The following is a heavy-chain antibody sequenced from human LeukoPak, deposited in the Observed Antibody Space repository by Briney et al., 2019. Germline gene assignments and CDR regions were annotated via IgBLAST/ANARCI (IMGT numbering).Heavy chain of an antibody. CDR2: ISGSGGST. Sequence: GGSLSLPYAACGFPFRRFAMSWVRQARGKALVWVSAISGSGGSTYYADSVKGRFTISRDNSKNTLYLQMNSLRAEDTAVYYCAKKTWDIVATIEDYWGQGTLVTVSS. D-gene: IGHD5-12*01. CDR3: AKKTWDIVATIEDY. J-gene: IGHJ4*02. V-gene: IGHV3-23*01. CDR1: GFPFRRFA.